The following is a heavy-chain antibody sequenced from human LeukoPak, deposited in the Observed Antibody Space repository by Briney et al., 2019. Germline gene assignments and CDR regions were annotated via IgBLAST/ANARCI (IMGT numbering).Heavy chain of an antibody. CDR3: AKFDYYDSSGYYNKVLDAFDI. J-gene: IGHJ3*02. D-gene: IGHD3-22*01. Sequence: GGSLRLSCGASGFTFRSHAMSWVRQAPGKGLEWVSAISGSGGSTYYADSVKGRFTISRDNSKNTLYLQMNSLRAEDTAVYYCAKFDYYDSSGYYNKVLDAFDIWGQGTLVTVSS. V-gene: IGHV3-23*01. CDR2: ISGSGGST. CDR1: GFTFRSHA.